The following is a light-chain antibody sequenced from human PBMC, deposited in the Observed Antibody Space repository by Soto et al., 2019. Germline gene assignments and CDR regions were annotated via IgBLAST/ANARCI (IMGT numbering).Light chain of an antibody. CDR2: DVS. V-gene: IGLV2-14*01. CDR3: SSYTSSSTPKVV. CDR1: SSDVGGYNY. Sequence: QSALTQPASVSGSPGQSITISCTGTSSDVGGYNYVSWYQQHPGKAPKLMIYDVSNRPSGVSNRFSGSKSGNTASLTISGLPAEDEAEYYCSSYTSSSTPKVVFGGGTTLTVL. J-gene: IGLJ2*01.